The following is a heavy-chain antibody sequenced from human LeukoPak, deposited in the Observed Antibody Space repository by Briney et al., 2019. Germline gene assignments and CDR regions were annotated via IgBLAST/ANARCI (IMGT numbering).Heavy chain of an antibody. D-gene: IGHD1-7*01. CDR1: GGSITSGSYY. CDR3: ARDTGNYPHVAFDI. V-gene: IGHV4-39*07. J-gene: IGHJ3*02. CDR2: IYYSGST. Sequence: PSQTLSLTCTVSGGSITSGSYYWGWIRQPPGKGLEWIGNIYYSGSTYYNPSLKSRVTISIDTSKNQFSLKLSSVTAADTAVYYCARDTGNYPHVAFDIWGQGTLVTVSS.